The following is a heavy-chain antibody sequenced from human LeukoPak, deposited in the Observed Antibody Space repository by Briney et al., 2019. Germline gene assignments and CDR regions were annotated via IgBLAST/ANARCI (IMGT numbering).Heavy chain of an antibody. CDR3: ARDHLWFGELT. Sequence: PGGSLRLSCAASGFTFSGYAMSWVRQAPGKGLEWVSAISGSGGSTYYADSVKGRFTISRDNSKNTLYLQMNSLRAEDTAVYYCARDHLWFGELTWGQGTLVTVSS. D-gene: IGHD3-10*01. J-gene: IGHJ5*02. CDR1: GFTFSGYA. CDR2: ISGSGGST. V-gene: IGHV3-23*01.